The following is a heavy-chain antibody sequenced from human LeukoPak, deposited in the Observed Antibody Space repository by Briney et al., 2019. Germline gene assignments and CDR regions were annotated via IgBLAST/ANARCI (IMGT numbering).Heavy chain of an antibody. CDR3: AKTYRRDLQEQFFDN. CDR1: GYTFTSYG. CDR2: ISAYNGNT. Sequence: GASVKVSCKASGYTFTSYGISWVRQAPGQGLEWMGWISAYNGNTNYAQKLQGRVTMTTDTSTSTAYMELRSLRSDDTAVYYCAKTYRRDLQEQFFDNWGQGTLVTVSS. J-gene: IGHJ4*02. V-gene: IGHV1-18*01. D-gene: IGHD4-11*01.